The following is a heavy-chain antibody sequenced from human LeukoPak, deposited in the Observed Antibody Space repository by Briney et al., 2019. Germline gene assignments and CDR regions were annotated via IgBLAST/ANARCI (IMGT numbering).Heavy chain of an antibody. D-gene: IGHD2-15*01. J-gene: IGHJ6*03. Sequence: GSSVKVSCKASGGTFSSYAISWVRQAPGQGLEWMGGIIPIFGTANYAQKFQGRVTITADKSTSTAYMELSSLRSEDTAVYYCARGWSGCSGGSCYSNYYYYYMDVWGKGTTVTISS. CDR1: GGTFSSYA. CDR3: ARGWSGCSGGSCYSNYYYYYMDV. V-gene: IGHV1-69*06. CDR2: IIPIFGTA.